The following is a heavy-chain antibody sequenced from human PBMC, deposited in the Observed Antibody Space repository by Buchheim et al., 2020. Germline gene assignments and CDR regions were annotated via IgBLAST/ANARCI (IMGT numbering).Heavy chain of an antibody. CDR3: AREGSSAGSGAFDI. CDR1: GGFISNYY. D-gene: IGHD3-10*01. J-gene: IGHJ3*02. CDR2: IFYSGRT. Sequence: QVQLQESGPGLVKPSETLSPTCTVSGGFISNYYWNWIRQPPGKGLEWIGYIFYSGRTNKNPSLKSRVTISVDTSKNQFSLKLSSVTTADTAVYYCAREGSSAGSGAFDIWGQGT. V-gene: IGHV4-59*01.